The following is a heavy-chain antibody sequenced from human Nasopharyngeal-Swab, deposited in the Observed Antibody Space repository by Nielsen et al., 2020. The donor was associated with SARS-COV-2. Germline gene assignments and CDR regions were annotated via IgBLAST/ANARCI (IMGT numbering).Heavy chain of an antibody. CDR1: GYTFTSYA. CDR3: ARDHVYYDSSGYPDAFDI. V-gene: IGHV7-4-1*02. CDR2: INTNTGNP. Sequence: ASVKVSCKASGYTFTSYAMNWVRQAPGQGLEWMGWINTNTGNPTYAQGFTGRFVFSLDTSVSTAYLQISSLKAEDTAVYYCARDHVYYDSSGYPDAFDIWGQGAMVTVSS. J-gene: IGHJ3*02. D-gene: IGHD3-22*01.